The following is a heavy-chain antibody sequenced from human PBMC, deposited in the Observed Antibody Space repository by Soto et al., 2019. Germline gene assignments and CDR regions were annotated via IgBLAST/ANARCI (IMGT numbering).Heavy chain of an antibody. D-gene: IGHD5-12*01. Sequence: GAPVKISWKGSGYSKISYWIAWVRQIHGKGLEWMGIIDPRDSNIRYSPSFQGQVTISADKSISTAYLQWSSLKASDTAIYYCARRGYDSLGYYYYMDVWGKGTTVTVSS. V-gene: IGHV5-51*01. J-gene: IGHJ6*03. CDR2: IDPRDSNI. CDR1: GYSKISYW. CDR3: ARRGYDSLGYYYYMDV.